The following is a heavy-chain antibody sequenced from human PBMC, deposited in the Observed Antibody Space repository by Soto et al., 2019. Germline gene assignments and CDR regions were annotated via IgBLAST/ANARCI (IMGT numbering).Heavy chain of an antibody. D-gene: IGHD2-15*01. CDR3: AHSGRYCIGGSCYRFAP. Sequence: QITLKESGPTLVKPTQTLTLTCTFSGFSLSTSGVGVGWIRQPPGKALEWLALIYWDDDKRYSPSLKSRLTITNDTSKNQVVLTRTNIDPVDTATYYCAHSGRYCIGGSCYRFAPLGQGTMVTVSS. J-gene: IGHJ5*02. CDR2: IYWDDDK. V-gene: IGHV2-5*02. CDR1: GFSLSTSGVG.